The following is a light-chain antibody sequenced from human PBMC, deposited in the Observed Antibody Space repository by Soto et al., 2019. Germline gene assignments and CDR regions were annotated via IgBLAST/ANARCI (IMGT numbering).Light chain of an antibody. V-gene: IGLV1-51*01. CDR2: DNH. J-gene: IGLJ2*01. CDR3: GTWDSSLSAGV. CDR1: NSNIGKNY. Sequence: QSVLTQPPSVSAAPGQTVTLSCSGSNSNIGKNYVSWYQQIPGTAPKLLIYDNHLRPSGIPDRFSGSKSGTSATLGIAGLQTGDEADYYCGTWDSSLSAGVFGGGTKVTVL.